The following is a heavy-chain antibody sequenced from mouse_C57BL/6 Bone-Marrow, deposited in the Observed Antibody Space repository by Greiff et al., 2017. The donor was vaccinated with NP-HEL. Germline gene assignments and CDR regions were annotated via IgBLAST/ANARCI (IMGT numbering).Heavy chain of an antibody. CDR3: ARVVGYYGSSLYLGD. D-gene: IGHD1-1*01. J-gene: IGHJ2*01. V-gene: IGHV3-6*01. CDR2: ISYDGSN. CDR1: GYSITSGYY. Sequence: EVKLQESGPGLVKPSPSLSLTCSVTGYSITSGYYWYWIRQFPGNKLEWMGYISYDGSNNYNPSLKNRISITRDTSKNQFFMKLNSVTTVDTAADYCARVVGYYGSSLYLGDWGQGTTLTVSS.